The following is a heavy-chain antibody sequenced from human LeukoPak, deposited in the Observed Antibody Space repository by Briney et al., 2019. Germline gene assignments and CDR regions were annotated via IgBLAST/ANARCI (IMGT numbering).Heavy chain of an antibody. V-gene: IGHV4-59*12. D-gene: IGHD2-2*01. CDR1: GGSISSYY. CDR3: ARDLGVVPAWGWFDP. J-gene: IGHJ5*02. CDR2: MYYSGNT. Sequence: SETLSFTCTVSGGSISSYYWSWIRQPPGKGLEWIGTMYYSGNTYYNPSLKSRVTISGDTSKNQFSLNLSSVTAADTAVYYCARDLGVVPAWGWFDPWGQGTLVTVSS.